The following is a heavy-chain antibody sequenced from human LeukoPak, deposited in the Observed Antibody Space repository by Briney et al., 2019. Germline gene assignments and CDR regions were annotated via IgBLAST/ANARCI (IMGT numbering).Heavy chain of an antibody. CDR2: ISAHNGNT. D-gene: IGHD4-11*01. CDR1: GYIFTSYG. CDR3: ARAQTTLLLDY. J-gene: IGHJ4*02. Sequence: ASVKVSCKGSGYIFTSYGIIWVRQAPGQGLQWMGWISAHNGNTHYAQKHQGRVTMTTDTSTSTVYMELRSLRSDDTAVYYCARAQTTLLLDYWGQGTLVTVSS. V-gene: IGHV1-18*01.